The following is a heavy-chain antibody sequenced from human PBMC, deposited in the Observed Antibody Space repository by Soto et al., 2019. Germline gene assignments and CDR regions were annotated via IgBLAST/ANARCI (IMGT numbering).Heavy chain of an antibody. J-gene: IGHJ4*02. V-gene: IGHV4-39*01. CDR2: VYYTGST. Sequence: SETLSLTCTVSGNSISGTSSFWAWIRQPPGKNKERIGSVYYTGSTYYKSSLKSRVSISIDTSKNQFSLSLNSVTAADTALYYCTRRVRSTGLLDYWGQGALVTVSS. CDR1: GNSISGTSSF. CDR3: TRRVRSTGLLDY. D-gene: IGHD4-4*01.